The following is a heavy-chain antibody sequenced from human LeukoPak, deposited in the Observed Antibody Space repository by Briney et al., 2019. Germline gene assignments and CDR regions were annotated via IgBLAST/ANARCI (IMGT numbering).Heavy chain of an antibody. CDR1: GDSINGFY. CDR2: IYYAGRT. V-gene: IGHV4-59*08. CDR3: ARQGRFSYFGMDV. D-gene: IGHD3-3*01. Sequence: SETLSLTCTVSGDSINGFYWSWIRQPPGKGLEWVAYIYYAGRTTYNPSLKSRVTISVDTSENQFSLKLTSLTAADTAVYYCARQGRFSYFGMDVWGQGTTVTVSS. J-gene: IGHJ6*02.